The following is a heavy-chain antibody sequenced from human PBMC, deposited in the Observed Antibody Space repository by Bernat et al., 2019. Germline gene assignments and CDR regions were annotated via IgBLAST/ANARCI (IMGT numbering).Heavy chain of an antibody. Sequence: VQLVESGGGVVQPGRSLRLSCAASGFTFSSYGMHWVRQAPGKGLEWVSYISSSGSTIYYADSVKGRFTISRDNAKNSLYLQMNSLRAEDTAVYYCARERRYSSSWTPSFDYWGQGTLVTVSS. CDR3: ARERRYSSSWTPSFDY. D-gene: IGHD6-13*01. J-gene: IGHJ4*02. CDR1: GFTFSSYG. CDR2: ISSSGSTI. V-gene: IGHV3-48*04.